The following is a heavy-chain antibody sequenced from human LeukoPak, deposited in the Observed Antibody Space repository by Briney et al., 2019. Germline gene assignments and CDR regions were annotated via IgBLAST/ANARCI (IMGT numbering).Heavy chain of an antibody. CDR1: GGSISSSSYY. Sequence: SETLSLTCTVSGGSISSSSYYWGWIRRPPGKGLEWIGSIYYSGSTYYNPSLKSRVTISVDTSKNQFSLKLSSATAADTAVYYCARAIVVVPAAPSDWFDPWGQGTLVTVSS. J-gene: IGHJ5*02. D-gene: IGHD2-2*01. CDR3: ARAIVVVPAAPSDWFDP. V-gene: IGHV4-39*07. CDR2: IYYSGST.